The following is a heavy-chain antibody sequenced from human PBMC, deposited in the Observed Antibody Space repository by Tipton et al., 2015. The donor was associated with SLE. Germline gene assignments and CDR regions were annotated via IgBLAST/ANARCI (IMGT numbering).Heavy chain of an antibody. D-gene: IGHD3-9*01. Sequence: TLSLTCAVYGGSFSGYYWSWIRQPPGKGLEWIGEINHSGSTNYNPSLKSRVTISVDTSKNQFSLNLSSVTAADTAVYYCARGKRHYDVLTGYYSKPHYFDFWGQGTVVAVSP. CDR1: GGSFSGYY. J-gene: IGHJ4*02. CDR2: INHSGST. V-gene: IGHV4-34*01. CDR3: ARGKRHYDVLTGYYSKPHYFDF.